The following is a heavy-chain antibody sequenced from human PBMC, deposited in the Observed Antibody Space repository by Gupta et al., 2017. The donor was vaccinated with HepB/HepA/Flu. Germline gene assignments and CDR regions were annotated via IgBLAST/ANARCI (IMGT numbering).Heavy chain of an antibody. CDR1: GGTFSSYA. Sequence: QVQLVQSGAEVKKPGSSVKVSCKASGGTFSSYAISWVRQAPGQGLEWMGGIIPIFGTANYAQKFQGRVTITADESTSTAYMELSSLRSEDTAVYYCARGYKITMVRGVISNWFDPWGQGTLVTVSS. V-gene: IGHV1-69*01. D-gene: IGHD3-10*01. CDR2: IIPIFGTA. CDR3: ARGYKITMVRGVISNWFDP. J-gene: IGHJ5*02.